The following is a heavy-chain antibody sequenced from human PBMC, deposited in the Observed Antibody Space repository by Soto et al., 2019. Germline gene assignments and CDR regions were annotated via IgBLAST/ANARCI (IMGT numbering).Heavy chain of an antibody. V-gene: IGHV4-61*01. J-gene: IGHJ4*02. D-gene: IGHD2-21*02. CDR3: ARDLSGDCYFDY. CDR1: GGSVSSGSYY. CDR2: IYYSGST. Sequence: QVQLQESGPGLVKPSETLSLTCTVSGGSVSSGSYYWGWIRQPPGKGLEWIGYIYYSGSTNYNPSLKRRVTISVDTSKNQFSLKLSSVTAADTAVYYCARDLSGDCYFDYWGQGTLVTVSS.